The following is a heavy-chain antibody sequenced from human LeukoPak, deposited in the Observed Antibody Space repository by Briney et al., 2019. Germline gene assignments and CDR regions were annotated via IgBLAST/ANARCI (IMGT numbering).Heavy chain of an antibody. CDR3: ARAVGPFDY. Sequence: GMSLRLSCAASGFTFNVYGIHWVRQAPGKGLEWVAVIWNDGSDKYYADSVKGRFTISRDNSKDTLYLQMNSLRVEDTAVYYCARAVGPFDYWGQGTLVTVSS. D-gene: IGHD3-16*01. CDR1: GFTFNVYG. CDR2: IWNDGSDK. V-gene: IGHV3-33*01. J-gene: IGHJ4*02.